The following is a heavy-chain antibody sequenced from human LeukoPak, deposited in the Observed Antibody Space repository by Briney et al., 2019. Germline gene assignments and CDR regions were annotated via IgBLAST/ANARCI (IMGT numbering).Heavy chain of an antibody. CDR2: INPNSGGT. V-gene: IGHV1-2*02. D-gene: IGHD3-22*01. CDR1: GYTFTGYY. Sequence: ASVKVSCKASGYTFTGYYMHWVRQAPGQGLEWMGWINPNSGGTNYAQKFQGRVTMTRDTSISTAYMELSRLRSDDTAVCYCAREFYYYDSSGYYRWGQGTLVTVSS. J-gene: IGHJ4*02. CDR3: AREFYYYDSSGYYR.